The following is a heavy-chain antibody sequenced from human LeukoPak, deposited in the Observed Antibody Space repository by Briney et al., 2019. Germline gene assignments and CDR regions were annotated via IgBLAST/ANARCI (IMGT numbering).Heavy chain of an antibody. V-gene: IGHV1-2*02. D-gene: IGHD5-18*01. CDR1: GYTFTGYY. Sequence: ASVKVSCKASGYTFTGYYMHWVRQAPGQGLEWMGWINPNSGGTNYAQKFQGRVTMTRDTSISTAYMELSRLRSDDTAVHYCARDGDPYSYGSLFDYWGQGTLVTVSS. CDR3: ARDGDPYSYGSLFDY. CDR2: INPNSGGT. J-gene: IGHJ4*02.